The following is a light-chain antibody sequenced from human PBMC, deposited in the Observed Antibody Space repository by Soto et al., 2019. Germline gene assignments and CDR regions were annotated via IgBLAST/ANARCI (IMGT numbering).Light chain of an antibody. CDR3: QQRSNWPSALT. CDR2: DAS. J-gene: IGKJ4*01. V-gene: IGKV3-11*01. CDR1: QSVSSY. Sequence: EIVLTQSPATLSLSPGERATLSCRASQSVSSYLAWYQQKPGQAPRLLIYDASNRATGIPARFSGSGPGTDFTLTIRRLEPEDFAVYYCQQRSNWPSALTFGGGTKVEIK.